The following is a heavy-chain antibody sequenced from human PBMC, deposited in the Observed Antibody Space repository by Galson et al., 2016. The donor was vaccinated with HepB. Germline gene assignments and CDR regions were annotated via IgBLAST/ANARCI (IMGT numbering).Heavy chain of an antibody. J-gene: IGHJ4*02. D-gene: IGHD3-22*01. CDR3: AKPFNDYDCSGYYVDY. CDR1: GFSFNNFA. Sequence: SLRLSCAASGFSFNNFAIHWVRQTPGKGLEWVAVISYDGTHEYYADSVRGRFTISRDNSKTTVYLQMNSLRAEDTAVYFCAKPFNDYDCSGYYVDYWGQGTLVTVSS. CDR2: ISYDGTHE. V-gene: IGHV3-30*18.